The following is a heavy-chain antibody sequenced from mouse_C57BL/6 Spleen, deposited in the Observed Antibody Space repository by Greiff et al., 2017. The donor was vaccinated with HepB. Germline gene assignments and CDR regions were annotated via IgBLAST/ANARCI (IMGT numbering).Heavy chain of an antibody. D-gene: IGHD1-1*01. CDR2: IYPGSGNT. Sequence: QVQLKQSGAELVRPGASVKLSCKASGYTFTDYYINWVKQRPGQGLEWIARIYPGSGNTYYNEKFKGKATLTAEKSSSTAYMQLSSLTSEDSAVYFCARPGSIPGWFAYWGQGTLVTVSA. J-gene: IGHJ3*01. CDR1: GYTFTDYY. CDR3: ARPGSIPGWFAY. V-gene: IGHV1-76*01.